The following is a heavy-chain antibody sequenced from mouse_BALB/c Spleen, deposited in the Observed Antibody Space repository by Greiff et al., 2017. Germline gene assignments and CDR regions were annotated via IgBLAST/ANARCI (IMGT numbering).Heavy chain of an antibody. CDR1: EYEFPSHD. J-gene: IGHJ3*01. D-gene: IGHD2-1*01. V-gene: IGHV5-2*01. CDR3: ARHGNYLAWFAY. CDR2: INSDGGST. Sequence: EVKVVESGGGLVQPGESLKLSCESTEYEFPSHDMSWVRKTPEKRLELVAAINSDGGSTYYPDTMERRFIISRDNTKKTLYLQMSSLRSEDTALYYCARHGNYLAWFAYWGQGTLVTVSA.